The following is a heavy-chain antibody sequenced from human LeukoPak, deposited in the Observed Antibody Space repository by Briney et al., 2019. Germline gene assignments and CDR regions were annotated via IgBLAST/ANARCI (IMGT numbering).Heavy chain of an antibody. CDR3: ARDGSGGSGTYMDV. CDR1: GFTFSSYD. Sequence: GGSLRLSCAASGFTFSSYDMHWVRQATGKGLEWVSAIGTAGDTYYPGSVKGRFTISRENAKNSLYLQMNSLRAGDTAVYYCARDGSGGSGTYMDVWGKGTTVTVSS. CDR2: IGTAGDT. V-gene: IGHV3-13*01. D-gene: IGHD3-10*01. J-gene: IGHJ6*03.